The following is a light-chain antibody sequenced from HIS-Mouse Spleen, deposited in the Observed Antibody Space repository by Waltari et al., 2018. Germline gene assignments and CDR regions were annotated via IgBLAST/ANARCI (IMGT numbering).Light chain of an antibody. CDR1: SSNLGSTY. CDR2: RNN. V-gene: IGLV1-47*01. CDR3: AAWDDSLSGPV. Sequence: QSVLTQPPSASGTPGQRLTISCSGSSSNLGSTYAYLYQQPPGTAPKLLVYRNNQRPSGVPDRFSGAKSGTSASLAISGLRSEDEADYYCAAWDDSLSGPVFGGGTKLTVL. J-gene: IGLJ3*02.